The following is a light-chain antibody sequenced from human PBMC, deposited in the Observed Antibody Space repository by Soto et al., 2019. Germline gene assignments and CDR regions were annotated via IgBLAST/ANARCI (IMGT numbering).Light chain of an antibody. CDR1: QSISNR. CDR3: QHYGVMWT. J-gene: IGKJ1*01. V-gene: IGKV1-5*01. CDR2: DAS. Sequence: DIPMTQSPSTMSASVGARVTITCRASQSISNRLAWYQQKPGKAPNVLVYDASSLESWVPSRFSGSGSETEFIFSISSLLLDDFPSYCCQHYGVMWTFGQGTKVE.